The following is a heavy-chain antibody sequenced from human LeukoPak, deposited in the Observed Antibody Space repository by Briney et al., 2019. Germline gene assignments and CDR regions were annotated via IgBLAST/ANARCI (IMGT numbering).Heavy chain of an antibody. D-gene: IGHD5-12*01. CDR1: GFTFSDYY. CDR2: ISSSGSTI. CDR3: ARAVVVDIVATKLDY. J-gene: IGHJ4*02. Sequence: GGSLRLSCAASGFTFSDYYMSWIRQAPGKGLEWVSYISSSGSTIYYADSVKGRFTISRDNAKNSLHLQMNSLRAEDTAVYYCARAVVVDIVATKLDYWGQGTLVTVSS. V-gene: IGHV3-11*01.